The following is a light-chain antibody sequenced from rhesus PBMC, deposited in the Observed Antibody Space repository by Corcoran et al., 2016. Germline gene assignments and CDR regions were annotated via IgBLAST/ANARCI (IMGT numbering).Light chain of an antibody. J-gene: IGKJ2*01. Sequence: DIQMTQSPSSLSASVGDTVTITCRASQGINNYLSWYQQKPGKAPKPLIYYASGLETGVPSRFSGSGSGTDYTLTISSLQPEDIATYYCQQYNNSPYSFGQGTKVEIK. CDR3: QQYNNSPYS. CDR2: YAS. V-gene: IGKV1-66*01. CDR1: QGINNY.